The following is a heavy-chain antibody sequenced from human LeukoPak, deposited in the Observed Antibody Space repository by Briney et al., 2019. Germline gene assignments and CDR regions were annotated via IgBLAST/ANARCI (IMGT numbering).Heavy chain of an antibody. CDR2: IYPDDSDT. CDR1: GYIFTSYW. Sequence: GESLKISCKGSGYIFTSYWIGWVRQMPGKGLEWMGIIYPDDSDTRYSPSFQGQVTISADKSINTAYLQWSSLKASDTAMYYCARQYSSSFIDCWGQGTLVTVSS. CDR3: ARQYSSSFIDC. V-gene: IGHV5-51*01. J-gene: IGHJ4*02. D-gene: IGHD6-6*01.